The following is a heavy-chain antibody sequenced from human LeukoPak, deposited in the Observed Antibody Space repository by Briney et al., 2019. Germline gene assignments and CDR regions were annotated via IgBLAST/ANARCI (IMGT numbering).Heavy chain of an antibody. CDR1: GFTFDDYG. CDR2: INWSGSRT. D-gene: IGHD1-26*01. CDR3: AGAVGAGYCFDY. Sequence: PGGSLRLSCAASGFTFDDYGMSLVRQAPGKGLEWVSGINWSGSRTGYADSVKGRFTISRDNAKNSLYLQMNSLRAEDTAFYYCAGAVGAGYCFDYWGQGTLVTVPS. J-gene: IGHJ4*02. V-gene: IGHV3-20*04.